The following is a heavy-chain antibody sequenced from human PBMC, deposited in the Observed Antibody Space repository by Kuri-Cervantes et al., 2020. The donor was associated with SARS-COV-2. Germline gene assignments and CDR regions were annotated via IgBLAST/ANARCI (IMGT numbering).Heavy chain of an antibody. CDR3: ARGDIVVVPAGYYYYYYGMDV. J-gene: IGHJ6*02. CDR1: GYTFTSYY. CDR2: INPSGGST. D-gene: IGHD2-2*01. Sequence: ASVKVSCKASGYTFTSYYMHWVRQAPGQGLEWMGIINPSGGSTSYAQKFQGRVTMTRDTSTSTVYMELSSLRSEDTAVYYCARGDIVVVPAGYYYYYYGMDVWGQGTTVTVSS. V-gene: IGHV1-46*01.